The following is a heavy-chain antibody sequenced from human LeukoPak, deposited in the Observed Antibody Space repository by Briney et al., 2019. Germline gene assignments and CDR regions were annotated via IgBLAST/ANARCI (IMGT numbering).Heavy chain of an antibody. J-gene: IGHJ4*02. D-gene: IGHD6-19*01. Sequence: ETLSLTCTVSGGSISSGSYYWGWIRQPPGKGLEWIGSIYYSGTTYYSPSLNSRATISLDTSKNQFPLKLNSVTAADTAVYYCARQDLAVSGVDYWGQGTLVTVSS. CDR1: GGSISSGSYY. CDR3: ARQDLAVSGVDY. V-gene: IGHV4-39*01. CDR2: IYYSGTT.